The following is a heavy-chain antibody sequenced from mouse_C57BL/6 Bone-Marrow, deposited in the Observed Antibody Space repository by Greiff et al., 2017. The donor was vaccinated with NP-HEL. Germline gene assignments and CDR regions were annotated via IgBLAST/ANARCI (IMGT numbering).Heavy chain of an antibody. CDR3: ARGYYGLDY. D-gene: IGHD1-1*01. V-gene: IGHV1-50*01. CDR1: GYTFTSYW. Sequence: QVQLQQPGAELVKPGASVKLSCKASGYTFTSYWMQWVKQRPGQGLEWIGEIDPSDSYPNYNQKFKGKATLTVDTSSSTAYMQLSSLTSEDSAVYYCARGYYGLDYWGQGTTLTVSS. CDR2: IDPSDSYP. J-gene: IGHJ2*01.